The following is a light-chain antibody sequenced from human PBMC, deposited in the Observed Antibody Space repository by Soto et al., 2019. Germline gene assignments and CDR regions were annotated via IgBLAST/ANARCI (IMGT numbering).Light chain of an antibody. V-gene: IGKV3-20*01. Sequence: EIVLTQSPGTLSLSSGERATLSCRASQSVSSSYLAWYQQKPCQSPRLLVYATSSRATGIPDRVSGSGSGTDFSLTISRLEPEDCAVYCCQQYGSSSFTFGRGTKLEIK. CDR1: QSVSSSY. CDR3: QQYGSSSFT. CDR2: ATS. J-gene: IGKJ2*01.